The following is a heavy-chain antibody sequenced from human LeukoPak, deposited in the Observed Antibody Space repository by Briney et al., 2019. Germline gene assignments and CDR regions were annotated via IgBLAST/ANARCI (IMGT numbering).Heavy chain of an antibody. CDR1: GFTFSSYA. J-gene: IGHJ4*02. Sequence: GGSLRLSCAASGFTFSSYAMSWVRQAPGKGLEWVSAISGSGGSTYYADSVKGRFTISRDNSKNTLYLQMNSLRAEDTAVCYCAKDFCSSTSCYADYWGQGTLVTVSS. D-gene: IGHD2-2*01. CDR3: AKDFCSSTSCYADY. V-gene: IGHV3-23*01. CDR2: ISGSGGST.